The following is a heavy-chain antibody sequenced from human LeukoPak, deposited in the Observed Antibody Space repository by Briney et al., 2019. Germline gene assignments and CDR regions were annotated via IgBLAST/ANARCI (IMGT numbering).Heavy chain of an antibody. V-gene: IGHV3-23*01. D-gene: IGHD1-26*01. CDR1: GFTFSSYA. CDR2: ISGSDEST. CDR3: ARTSSAYFDY. Sequence: GGSLRLSCAASGFTFSSYAMSWVSQAPGKGLEWVSAISGSDESTYYADSVKGRFTISRDNSKNTLYLQMNSLRAEDTAVYFCARTSSAYFDYWGQGALVTVSS. J-gene: IGHJ4*02.